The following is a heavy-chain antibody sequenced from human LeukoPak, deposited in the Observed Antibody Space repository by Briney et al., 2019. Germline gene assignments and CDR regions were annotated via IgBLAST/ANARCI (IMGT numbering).Heavy chain of an antibody. CDR3: AKDHLTLYYDILTGYYPDY. CDR1: GFTFSSYG. CDR2: ISGSGGST. D-gene: IGHD3-9*01. V-gene: IGHV3-23*01. J-gene: IGHJ4*02. Sequence: GGSLRLSCAASGFTFSSYGMSWVRQAPGNGLEWVSAISGSGGSTYYADSVKGRFTISRDNSKNTLYLQMNSLRAEDTAVYYCAKDHLTLYYDILTGYYPDYWGQGTLVTVSS.